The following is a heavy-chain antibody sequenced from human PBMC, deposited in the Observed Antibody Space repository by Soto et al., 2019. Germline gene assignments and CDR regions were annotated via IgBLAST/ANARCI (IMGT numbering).Heavy chain of an antibody. CDR2: ISWNSGSI. V-gene: IGHV3-9*01. D-gene: IGHD2-2*01. CDR1: GFTFDDYA. CDR3: AKERSGVPAADFDY. Sequence: EVQLVESGGGLVQPGRSLRLSCAASGFTFDDYAMHWVRQAPGKGLEWVSGISWNSGSIGYADSVKGRFTISRDNAKNSLYLQMNSLRAEDTALYYCAKERSGVPAADFDYWGQGTLVTVSS. J-gene: IGHJ4*02.